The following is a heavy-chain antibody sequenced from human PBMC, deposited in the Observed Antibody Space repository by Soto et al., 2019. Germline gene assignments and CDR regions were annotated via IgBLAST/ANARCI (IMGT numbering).Heavy chain of an antibody. CDR2: ISGSGGDT. CDR1: GLTFSNYG. Sequence: GGSLRLSCAASGLTFSNYGMSWVRQAPGKGLEWVSGISGSGGDTHYADSVKGRFTISRDNPRNTLYLQMNSLRAEDTAVYYCAKQDPLTGAFDIWGQGTMVTVSS. V-gene: IGHV3-23*01. D-gene: IGHD7-27*01. CDR3: AKQDPLTGAFDI. J-gene: IGHJ3*02.